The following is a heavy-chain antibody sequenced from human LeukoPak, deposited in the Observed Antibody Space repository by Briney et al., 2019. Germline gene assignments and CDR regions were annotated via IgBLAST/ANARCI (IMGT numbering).Heavy chain of an antibody. D-gene: IGHD3-22*01. CDR2: IKRETDGGTI. V-gene: IGHV3-15*01. CDR1: GLIFSDAW. Sequence: PGGSLRLSCAASGLIFSDAWMSWVRQAPGKGLEWLGRIKRETDGGTIDYAAPVKGRFTISRDDSRNTLYLQMDSLKIEDTAVYYCTTDRYYDNSELQFQHWGQGTLVTVSS. J-gene: IGHJ1*01. CDR3: TTDRYYDNSELQFQH.